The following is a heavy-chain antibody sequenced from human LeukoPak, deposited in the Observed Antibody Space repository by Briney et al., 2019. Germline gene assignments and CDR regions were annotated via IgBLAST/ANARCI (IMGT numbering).Heavy chain of an antibody. D-gene: IGHD5-12*01. CDR1: GFTLSTYN. Sequence: GGSLRLSCAASGFTLSTYNMKWVRQAPRKGLEWVSSISTSSSYIYYADSVKGRFTISRDNARNSLYLQMNSLRAEDTAVYYCARAGSGYEDGFDYWGQGTLVTVSS. CDR3: ARAGSGYEDGFDY. CDR2: ISTSSSYI. J-gene: IGHJ4*02. V-gene: IGHV3-21*01.